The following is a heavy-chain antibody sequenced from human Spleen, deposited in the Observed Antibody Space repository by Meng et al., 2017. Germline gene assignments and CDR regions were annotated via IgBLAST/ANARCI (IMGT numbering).Heavy chain of an antibody. D-gene: IGHD1-26*01. CDR2: IIVVLDTR. Sequence: QDHLREFVADVTKPGYCGKVSARASGGSFSSFTFSWGRKAPGQGLEWMGRIIVVLDTRHFAEKLLGRVSITADESTGTAYMELSSLKSEDTAVYYCAKEGGATYGAFEAFDIWGQGTPVTVSS. CDR3: AKEGGATYGAFEAFDI. CDR1: GGSFSSFT. J-gene: IGHJ3*02. V-gene: IGHV1-69*08.